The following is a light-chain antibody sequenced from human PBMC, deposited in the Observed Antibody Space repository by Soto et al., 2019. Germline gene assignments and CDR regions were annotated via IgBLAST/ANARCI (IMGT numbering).Light chain of an antibody. V-gene: IGKV1-5*01. J-gene: IGKJ1*01. CDR1: QSISSW. Sequence: DIQMTQSPSTLSASLGDRVTITCRASQSISSWLAWYQQKPGKAPKLLIYDASSLESGVPSRFSGSGSGTELTLTISSLQPDDFATYYCQQYNSYRWTFGQGTKVDI. CDR3: QQYNSYRWT. CDR2: DAS.